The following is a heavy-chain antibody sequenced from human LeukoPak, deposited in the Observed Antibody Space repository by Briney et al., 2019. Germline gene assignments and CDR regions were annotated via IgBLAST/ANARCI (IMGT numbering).Heavy chain of an antibody. Sequence: PGGSLRLSCAASGFTFRTYGFSWVRQAPGKGLEWASTVSSSGGSTYYADSVKGRFTISRDNSKNTLYLQMNSLRAEDTAVYYCAKRGAEVGTTVAPGDYWGQGTLLTVSS. CDR1: GFTFRTYG. D-gene: IGHD1-26*01. J-gene: IGHJ4*02. CDR2: VSSSGGST. V-gene: IGHV3-23*01. CDR3: AKRGAEVGTTVAPGDY.